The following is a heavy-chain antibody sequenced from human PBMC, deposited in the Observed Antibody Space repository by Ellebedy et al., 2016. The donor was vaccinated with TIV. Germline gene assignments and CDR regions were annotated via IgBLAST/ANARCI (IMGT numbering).Heavy chain of an antibody. Sequence: GESLKISCAASGFTVSSNYMNWVRQAPGKGLEWVSIIYPDGGAYYAGSVKGRFTISRDSSQNTLSLQMNSLRVEDTAVYYCARATLYNRGDNWGQGTLVTVSA. J-gene: IGHJ4*02. V-gene: IGHV3-53*01. CDR1: GFTVSSNY. D-gene: IGHD1-1*01. CDR2: IYPDGGA. CDR3: ARATLYNRGDN.